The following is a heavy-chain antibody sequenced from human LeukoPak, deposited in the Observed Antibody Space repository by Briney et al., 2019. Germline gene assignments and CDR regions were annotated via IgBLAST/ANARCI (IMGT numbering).Heavy chain of an antibody. CDR1: GYTFTSYA. V-gene: IGHV1-18*01. D-gene: IGHD6-19*01. J-gene: IGHJ5*02. CDR3: ARDRRAVAGGLSWFDP. CDR2: ISAYNGNT. Sequence: ASVKVSCQASGYTFTSYAIVWVRQAPGHGLEWMGWISAYNGNTNYAQKVQGRVTMTTDTSTSTAYMELRSLRSDDTAVYYCARDRRAVAGGLSWFDPWGQGTLVTVYS.